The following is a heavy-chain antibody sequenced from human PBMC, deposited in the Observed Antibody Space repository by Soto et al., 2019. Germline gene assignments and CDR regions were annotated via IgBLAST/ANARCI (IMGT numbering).Heavy chain of an antibody. Sequence: PSETLSLTCAVSGGSISSGGYSWSWIRQPPGEGLEWIGYIYHSGSTYYNPSLKSRVTISVDRSKNQFSLKQSSVTAADTAVYYCARVQDYGDYSYFDYWGQGTLVTVSS. D-gene: IGHD4-17*01. CDR2: IYHSGST. CDR3: ARVQDYGDYSYFDY. V-gene: IGHV4-30-2*01. CDR1: GGSISSGGYS. J-gene: IGHJ4*02.